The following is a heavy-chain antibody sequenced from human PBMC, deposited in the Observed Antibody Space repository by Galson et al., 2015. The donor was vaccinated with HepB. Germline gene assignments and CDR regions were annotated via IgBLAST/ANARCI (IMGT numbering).Heavy chain of an antibody. CDR3: ARRGNDVWGSLGHWYFDL. CDR2: IYYSGST. Sequence: SETLSLTCTVSGGSISSSSYYWGWIRQPPGKGLEWIGSIYYSGSTYYNPSLKSRVTISVDTSKNQFSLKLSSVTAADTAVYYCARRGNDVWGSLGHWYFDLWGRGTLVTVSS. J-gene: IGHJ2*01. V-gene: IGHV4-39*01. D-gene: IGHD3-16*01. CDR1: GGSISSSSYY.